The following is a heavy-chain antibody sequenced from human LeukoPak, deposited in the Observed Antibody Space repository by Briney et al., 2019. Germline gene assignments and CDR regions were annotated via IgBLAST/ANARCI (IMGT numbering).Heavy chain of an antibody. D-gene: IGHD3-10*01. CDR2: IIPIFGTA. J-gene: IGHJ4*02. Sequence: SVKVSCKASGGTFSSYAISWVRQAPGQGLEWMGRIIPIFGTANYAQKFQGRVTITTDESTSTAYMELSSLRSEDTAVYYCAVEWFGELLRFDYWGQGALVTVSS. CDR1: GGTFSSYA. CDR3: AVEWFGELLRFDY. V-gene: IGHV1-69*05.